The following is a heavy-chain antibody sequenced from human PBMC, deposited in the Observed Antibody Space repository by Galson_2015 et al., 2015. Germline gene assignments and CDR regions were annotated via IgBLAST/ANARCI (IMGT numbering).Heavy chain of an antibody. Sequence: SLRLSCAASGFTFSSYAMHWVRQAPGKGLEWVAVISYDGSNKYYADSVKGRFTISRDNSKNTLYLQMNSLRAEDTAVYYCARDKDIDYWGQGTLVTVSS. CDR1: GFTFSSYA. V-gene: IGHV3-30-3*01. CDR2: ISYDGSNK. CDR3: ARDKDIDY. J-gene: IGHJ4*02.